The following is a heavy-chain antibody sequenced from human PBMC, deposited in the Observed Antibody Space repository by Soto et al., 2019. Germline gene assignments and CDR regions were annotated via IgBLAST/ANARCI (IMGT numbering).Heavy chain of an antibody. D-gene: IGHD3-10*02. V-gene: IGHV3-74*02. CDR1: GFTFSSYW. Sequence: EVQLVESGGGSVQPGGSLTVSCAASGFTFSSYWVHWVRQVPGKGLVWVSRINTDGSSTNYADSVKGRFAISRDNAKNTVYLQMNSLRAEDTAVYYCARGCLGSFLIDYWGQGTLVTVSS. CDR2: INTDGSST. J-gene: IGHJ4*02. CDR3: ARGCLGSFLIDY.